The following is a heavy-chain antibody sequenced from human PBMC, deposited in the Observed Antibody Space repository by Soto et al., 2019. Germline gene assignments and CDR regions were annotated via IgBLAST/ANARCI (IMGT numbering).Heavy chain of an antibody. J-gene: IGHJ4*02. D-gene: IGHD5-12*01. CDR2: ISGSGGSI. CDR3: VKSPRSGYEAPWDY. CDR1: GCTFSSYA. V-gene: IGHV3-23*01. Sequence: GGSLRLSCAASGCTFSSYAMSWVRQAPGKGLEWVSAISGSGGSIYYADSVKGRFTISRDNSKNTLYLQVNSLRADDTAVYYCVKSPRSGYEAPWDYWGQGTQVTVSS.